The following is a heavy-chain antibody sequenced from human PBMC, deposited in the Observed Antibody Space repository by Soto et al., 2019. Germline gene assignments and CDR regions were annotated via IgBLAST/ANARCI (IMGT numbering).Heavy chain of an antibody. D-gene: IGHD3-10*01. J-gene: IGHJ6*03. Sequence: SLPLSLTCAISGDIVSSNSAALNWIRQSPSRGLEWLGRTYYRSKWYNDYAVSVKSRITINPDTSKNQFSLQLNSVTPEDTAVYYCARGGEITMDMDVWGKGTTVTVFS. V-gene: IGHV6-1*01. CDR3: ARGGEITMDMDV. CDR2: TYYRSKWYN. CDR1: GDIVSSNSAA.